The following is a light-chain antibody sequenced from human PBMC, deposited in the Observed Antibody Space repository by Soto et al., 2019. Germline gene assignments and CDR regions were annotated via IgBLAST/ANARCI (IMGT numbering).Light chain of an antibody. CDR2: DVS. J-gene: IGLJ1*01. CDR1: SSDVGGYNS. CDR3: YSYTSSNTYV. Sequence: QSVLTQPASVSGSPGQSITISCTGTSSDVGGYNSISWYQHHPGKVPQLMIYDVSNRPSGVSNRFSGSKSGNTASLTISGLQAEDEADYYWYSYTSSNTYVFGTGTKVTVL. V-gene: IGLV2-14*03.